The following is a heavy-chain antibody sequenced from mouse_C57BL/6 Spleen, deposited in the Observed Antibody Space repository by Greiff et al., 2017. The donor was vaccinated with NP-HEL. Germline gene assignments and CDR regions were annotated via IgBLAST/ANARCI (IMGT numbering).Heavy chain of an antibody. CDR1: GYAFSSSW. Sequence: VQLQQSGPELVKPGASVKISCKASGYAFSSSWMNWVKQRPGKGLEWIGRIYPGDGDTNYNGKFKGKATLTADKSSSTAYMQLSSLTSEDSAVYFCAREKPLDYWGQCTTLTVSS. V-gene: IGHV1-82*01. CDR3: AREKPLDY. CDR2: IYPGDGDT. J-gene: IGHJ2*01.